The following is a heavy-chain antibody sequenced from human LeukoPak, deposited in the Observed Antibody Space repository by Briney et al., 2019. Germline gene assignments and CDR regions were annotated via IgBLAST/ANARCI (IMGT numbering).Heavy chain of an antibody. D-gene: IGHD6-19*01. Sequence: PGGSLRLSCAASGFTFSSYAMSWVRQAPGKGLEWASAISGSGGSTYYADSVEGRFTISRDNSKNTLYLQMNSLRAEDTAVYYCAKRGSGWQGTDYWGQGTLVTVSS. CDR1: GFTFSSYA. CDR3: AKRGSGWQGTDY. V-gene: IGHV3-23*01. J-gene: IGHJ4*02. CDR2: ISGSGGST.